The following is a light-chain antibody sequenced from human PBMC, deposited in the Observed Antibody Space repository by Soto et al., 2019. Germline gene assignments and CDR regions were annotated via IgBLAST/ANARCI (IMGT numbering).Light chain of an antibody. V-gene: IGKV1-39*01. J-gene: IGKJ1*01. CDR1: QDIRNY. CDR2: AVS. CDR3: QQSYSTVWT. Sequence: DIQMTQSPSSLSASVGDRVNITCRASQDIRNYLNWYQHKPGKAPNVLIYAVSSLQSGVPSRFSGSASGTDFTLTISSLQPEDFATYYCQQSYSTVWTFGQGTKVEI.